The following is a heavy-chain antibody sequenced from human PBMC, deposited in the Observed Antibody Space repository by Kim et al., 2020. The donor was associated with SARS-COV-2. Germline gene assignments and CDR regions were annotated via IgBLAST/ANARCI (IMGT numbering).Heavy chain of an antibody. CDR2: LEGINK. CDR3: ANFES. V-gene: IGHV3-33*06. J-gene: IGHJ4*02. Sequence: LEGINKYYADSVKGRFTISRDNSKNMLFLKMNSLRAEETAVYYCANFESWGQGTLVTVSS.